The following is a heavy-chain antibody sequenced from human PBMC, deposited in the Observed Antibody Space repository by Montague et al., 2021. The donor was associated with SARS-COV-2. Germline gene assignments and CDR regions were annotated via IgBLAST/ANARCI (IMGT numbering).Heavy chain of an antibody. CDR3: ARDISGTSDFCGQGTLGTVYDRFTYSTEKPKNAVYLQTNSRRAMTMTVDYCARDISGSTDF. CDR1: GFTFNGYW. CDR2: INGDGSET. J-gene: IGHJ3*01. Sequence: SLRLSCAASGFTFNGYWMHCVRQAPGKGLVWLSHINGDGSETNYADSVKGRFTISRDNAKNAVYLQMNSLGAEDTADYYCARDISGTSDFCGQGTLGTVYDRFTYSTEKPKNAVYLQTNSRRAMTMTVDYCARDISGSTDFWGQGTLVTVSS. V-gene: IGHV3-74*01. D-gene: IGHD5/OR15-5a*01.